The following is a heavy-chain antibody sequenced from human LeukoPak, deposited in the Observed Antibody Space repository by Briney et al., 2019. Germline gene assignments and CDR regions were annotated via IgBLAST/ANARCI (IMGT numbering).Heavy chain of an antibody. V-gene: IGHV3-23*01. CDR3: ANEIRPNDY. D-gene: IGHD4-17*01. J-gene: IGHJ4*02. Sequence: PGGCLRLSCRASAVTFSNHAVTWVRQAPWKGLDWVSAISISGDTTYYADALKGRFTISRDNSKNTVYLQMNSLRAEDTAVYYCANEIRPNDYWGQGTLVTVSS. CDR2: ISISGDTT. CDR1: AVTFSNHA.